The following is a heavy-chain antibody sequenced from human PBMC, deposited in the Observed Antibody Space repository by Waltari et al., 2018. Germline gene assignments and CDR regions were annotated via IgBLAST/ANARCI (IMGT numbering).Heavy chain of an antibody. J-gene: IGHJ5*02. Sequence: QVQLQQWGAGLLKPSETLSLTCAVYGGSFSGYYWSWIRQPPGKGLEWIGEINHSGSTNYNPSLKSRVTISVDTSKNQFSLKLSSVTAADTAVYYCASYLVGASGGPGDPWGQGTLVTVSS. CDR2: INHSGST. CDR3: ASYLVGASGGPGDP. D-gene: IGHD1-26*01. V-gene: IGHV4-34*01. CDR1: GGSFSGYY.